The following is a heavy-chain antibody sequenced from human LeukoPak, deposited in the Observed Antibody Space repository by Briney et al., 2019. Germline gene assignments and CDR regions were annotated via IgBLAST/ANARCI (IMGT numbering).Heavy chain of an antibody. CDR1: GYTFTSYG. CDR2: ISAYNGNT. CDR3: AREGSKSWDTAMVNNWSDP. V-gene: IGHV1-18*01. Sequence: ASVKVSCTASGYTFTSYGISWVRQAPGQGLEWMGWISAYNGNTNYAQKLQGRVTMTTDTSTSTAYMELRSLRSDDTAVYYCAREGSKSWDTAMVNNWSDPWGQGTLVTVSS. D-gene: IGHD5-18*01. J-gene: IGHJ5*02.